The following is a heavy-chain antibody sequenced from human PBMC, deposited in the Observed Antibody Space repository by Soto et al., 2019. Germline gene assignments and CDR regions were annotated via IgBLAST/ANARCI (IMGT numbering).Heavy chain of an antibody. Sequence: QLQLQESGPGLVKPSETLSLTCTVSGGSISSSSYYWGWIRQPPGKGLEWIGSIYYSGSTYYNPSLKSRVTISVDTSKNQFSLKLSSVTAADTAVYYCASYVNYDILTGYYSAPWYWGQGTLVTVSS. CDR1: GGSISSSSYY. CDR3: ASYVNYDILTGYYSAPWY. D-gene: IGHD3-9*01. J-gene: IGHJ4*02. CDR2: IYYSGST. V-gene: IGHV4-39*01.